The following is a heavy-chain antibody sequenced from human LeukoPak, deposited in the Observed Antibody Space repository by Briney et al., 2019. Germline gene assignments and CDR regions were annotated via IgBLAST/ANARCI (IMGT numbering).Heavy chain of an antibody. CDR2: IKQDESEK. V-gene: IGHV3-7*01. CDR1: GFTFSSYA. CDR3: VRRGTSWTIGNTDY. D-gene: IGHD4-11*01. Sequence: QSGGSLRLSCAASGFTFSSYAMSWVRQAPGKGLEWVANIKQDESEKYYVDSVKGRFTISRDNAKNSLYLQMNSLRAEDTAVYYCVRRGTSWTIGNTDYWGQGTLVTVSS. J-gene: IGHJ4*02.